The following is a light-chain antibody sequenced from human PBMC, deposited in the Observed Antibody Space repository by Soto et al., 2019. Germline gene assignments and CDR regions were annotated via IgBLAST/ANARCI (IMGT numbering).Light chain of an antibody. Sequence: EIVLTQSPVTLSLSPGERATLSCRASQRISTYLAWYQQKPGQAPRLLISGTFSRATGIPDRFSGSGSGTDFTLTISSLEPEDFAVYYCQQRSNWPITFGQGTRLEIK. J-gene: IGKJ5*01. CDR1: QRISTY. CDR2: GTF. CDR3: QQRSNWPIT. V-gene: IGKV3-11*01.